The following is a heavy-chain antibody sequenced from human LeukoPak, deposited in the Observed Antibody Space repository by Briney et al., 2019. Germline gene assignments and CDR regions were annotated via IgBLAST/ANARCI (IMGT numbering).Heavy chain of an antibody. CDR2: ITDDATT. Sequence: GGSLRLSCAASGFTFSSAWMHWVRQAPGTGLVWVSRITDDATTTYADSVRGRFTISRDNAKNTLYLQMNSLRAEDTAVYYCVRDRVGPDYWGQGTLVTVSS. J-gene: IGHJ4*02. D-gene: IGHD1-26*01. CDR1: GFTFSSAW. CDR3: VRDRVGPDY. V-gene: IGHV3-74*03.